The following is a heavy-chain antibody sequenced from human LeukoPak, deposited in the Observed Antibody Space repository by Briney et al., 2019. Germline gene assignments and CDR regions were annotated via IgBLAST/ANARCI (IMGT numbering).Heavy chain of an antibody. V-gene: IGHV3-30*02. D-gene: IGHD3-3*01. CDR2: IRYDGSNK. CDR1: GFIFNNYG. J-gene: IGHJ4*02. CDR3: AKNRYDFWSGYSTSSFDY. Sequence: GRSPRLSCAASGFIFNNYGMHWVRQAPGKGLEWVAFIRYDGSNKYYADSVKGRFTISRDNSKNTLYLQMNSLRAEDTAVYYCAKNRYDFWSGYSTSSFDYWGQGTLVTVSS.